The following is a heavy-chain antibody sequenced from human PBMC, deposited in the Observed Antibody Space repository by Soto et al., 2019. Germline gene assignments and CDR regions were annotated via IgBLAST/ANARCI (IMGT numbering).Heavy chain of an antibody. CDR2: ISYDGSSK. CDR3: ARPISTSWSHYYYYGMDV. V-gene: IGHV3-30-3*01. D-gene: IGHD2-2*01. CDR1: GFTFSSYA. J-gene: IGHJ6*02. Sequence: GGSLRLSCVASGFTFSSYAIHWVRQAPGKGLEWVTVISYDGSSKYYADFVKGRFTISRDNSKNTLYLQMSSLRAEDTAVYYCARPISTSWSHYYYYGMDVWGQGTTVTVSS.